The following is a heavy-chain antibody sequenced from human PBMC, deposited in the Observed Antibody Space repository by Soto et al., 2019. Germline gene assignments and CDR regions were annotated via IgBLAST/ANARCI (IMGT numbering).Heavy chain of an antibody. CDR3: ARLAYYDFWSGYYSYYYYYMDV. D-gene: IGHD3-3*01. V-gene: IGHV4-59*08. Sequence: SETLSLTCTVSGGSISSYYWSWIRQPPGKGLEWIGYIYYSGSTNYNPSLKSRVTISVDTSKNQFSLKLSSVTAADTAVYYCARLAYYDFWSGYYSYYYYYMDVWGKGTTVTVSS. CDR1: GGSISSYY. J-gene: IGHJ6*03. CDR2: IYYSGST.